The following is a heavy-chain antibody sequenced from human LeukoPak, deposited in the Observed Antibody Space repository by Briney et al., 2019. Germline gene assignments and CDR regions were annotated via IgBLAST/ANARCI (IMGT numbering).Heavy chain of an antibody. CDR2: ISGSGSST. Sequence: GGSLRLSCAASGLTFSNYAMSWVRQAPGKGLEWVSAISGSGSSTFYADSVKGRFTISRDNSKNTLYLQMNSLRAEDTAVYYCAKSPRSYYYDSSGYYVDYWGQGTLVTVSS. CDR1: GLTFSNYA. J-gene: IGHJ4*02. CDR3: AKSPRSYYYDSSGYYVDY. D-gene: IGHD3-22*01. V-gene: IGHV3-23*01.